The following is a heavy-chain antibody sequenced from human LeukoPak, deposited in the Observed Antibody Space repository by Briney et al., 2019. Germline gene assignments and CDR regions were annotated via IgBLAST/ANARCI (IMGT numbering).Heavy chain of an antibody. CDR2: ISYDGSNK. CDR3: ARAVMESVGYYYYGMDV. V-gene: IGHV3-30-3*01. D-gene: IGHD3-3*01. Sequence: PGGSLRLSCAASGFTFSSYAMHWVRQAPGKGLEWVAVISYDGSNKYYADSVKGRFTISRDNSKNTLYLQMNSLRAEDTAVYYCARAVMESVGYYYYGMDVWGQGTTVTVSS. J-gene: IGHJ6*02. CDR1: GFTFSSYA.